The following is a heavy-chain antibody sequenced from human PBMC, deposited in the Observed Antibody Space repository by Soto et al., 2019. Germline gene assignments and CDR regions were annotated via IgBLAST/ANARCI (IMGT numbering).Heavy chain of an antibody. CDR3: ARIRCSGGSCYRGYYYYGTDV. D-gene: IGHD2-15*01. V-gene: IGHV2-26*01. CDR2: IFSNDEK. CDR1: AFSVSNARTG. J-gene: IGHJ6*02. Sequence: GPTLVNPTETLTLTCTVSAFSVSNARTGVSWIRQPPGKALECLAHIFSNDEKSYSTSLKSTLTIPKYTSRSQVVRTMTNMDPVDTATYYCARIRCSGGSCYRGYYYYGTDVWGQGT.